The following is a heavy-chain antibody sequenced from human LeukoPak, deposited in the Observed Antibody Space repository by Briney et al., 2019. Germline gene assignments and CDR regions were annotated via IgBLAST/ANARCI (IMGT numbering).Heavy chain of an antibody. CDR3: ARDERYRGYDSSRYYQRSTGCFDL. CDR2: ISAYNGNT. CDR1: GYTFTSYG. D-gene: IGHD3-22*01. Sequence: ASVKVSCKASGYTFTSYGISWVRQAPGQGLEWMGWISAYNGNTNYAQKLQGRVTMTTDTSTSTAYMELRSLRSDDTAVYYCARDERYRGYDSSRYYQRSTGCFDLWGRGNLVTVSS. J-gene: IGHJ2*01. V-gene: IGHV1-18*01.